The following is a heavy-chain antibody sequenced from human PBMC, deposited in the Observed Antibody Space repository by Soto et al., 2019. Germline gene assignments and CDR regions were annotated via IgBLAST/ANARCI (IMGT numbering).Heavy chain of an antibody. V-gene: IGHV3-23*01. D-gene: IGHD2-15*01. CDR3: LSATTYCSGGSCDAFDY. J-gene: IGHJ4*02. CDR1: GFTFSSYA. CDR2: ISGSGGST. Sequence: GGSLRLSCAASGFTFSSYAMSWVRQAPGKGLEWVSAISGSGGSTYYADSVKGRFTISRVNSKNTLYLQMNSLRAEDTAVYSCLSATTYCSGGSCDAFDYWGQGTLVTVSS.